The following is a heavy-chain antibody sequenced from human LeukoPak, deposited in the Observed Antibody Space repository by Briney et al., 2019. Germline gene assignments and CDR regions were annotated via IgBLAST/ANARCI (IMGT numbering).Heavy chain of an antibody. J-gene: IGHJ4*02. Sequence: GSLRLSCAASGFTFGTYAMSWVRQIPGKGLEWVSAISGSDDGTYYADSVKGRFTISRDNSRNTLYLQMNTLRAEDTAVYFCAKSPVSSCRGSFCYPFDYWGQGNLVTVSS. CDR2: ISGSDDGT. CDR1: GFTFGTYA. D-gene: IGHD2-15*01. V-gene: IGHV3-23*01. CDR3: AKSPVSSCRGSFCYPFDY.